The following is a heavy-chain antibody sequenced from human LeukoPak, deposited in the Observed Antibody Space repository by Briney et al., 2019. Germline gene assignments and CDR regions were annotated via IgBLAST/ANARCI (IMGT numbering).Heavy chain of an antibody. D-gene: IGHD3-22*01. Sequence: ASVKVSCKASGYTFTGYYMHWVRQAPGQGLEWMGWINPNSGGTNYAQKFQGRVTMTRDTSISTAYMELSRLRSDDTAVYYCARVWGYYYDSSGYVYAFDIWGQGTMVTVSS. V-gene: IGHV1-2*02. CDR3: ARVWGYYYDSSGYVYAFDI. CDR1: GYTFTGYY. CDR2: INPNSGGT. J-gene: IGHJ3*02.